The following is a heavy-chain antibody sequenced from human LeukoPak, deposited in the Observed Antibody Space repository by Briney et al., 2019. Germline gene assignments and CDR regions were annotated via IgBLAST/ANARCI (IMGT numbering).Heavy chain of an antibody. CDR2: ISSSGSSI. CDR1: GFTFSSYY. CDR3: ASNAGYIGSGFNFWG. D-gene: IGHD6-13*01. Sequence: GGSLRLSCAASGFTFSSYYMNWVRQAPGKGLEWVSSISSSGSSIYYADSMKARFTISRENAKNTLYLQRNSLRAEDTAVYYCASNAGYIGSGFNFWGRGKGILVSV. J-gene: IGHJ4*02. V-gene: IGHV3-21*01.